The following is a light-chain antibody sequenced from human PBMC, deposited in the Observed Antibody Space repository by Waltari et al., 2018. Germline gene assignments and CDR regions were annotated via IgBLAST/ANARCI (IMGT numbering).Light chain of an antibody. CDR1: SLRNYY. V-gene: IGLV3-19*01. CDR2: AKD. Sequence: SYELTQDPDVSVALGQTVRITCQGDSLRNYYANWHQQKPGQAPVLVIYAKDRRPSGSPDRFAGSSSGNTASLIITGAQAEDEADYYGHSRGISGNHVVFGGGTKLTVL. CDR3: HSRGISGNHVV. J-gene: IGLJ2*01.